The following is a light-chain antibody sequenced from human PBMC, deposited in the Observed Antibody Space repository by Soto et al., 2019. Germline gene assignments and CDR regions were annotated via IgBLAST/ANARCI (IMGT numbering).Light chain of an antibody. J-gene: IGKJ1*01. CDR2: WAS. V-gene: IGKV4-1*01. CDR1: QSVLFSTNNKDY. Sequence: DIVMTQSPDSLAVSLGERATINCKSSQSVLFSTNNKDYLAWYQQKPGQPPRLLIYWASTRASGVPDRFTGSESATDFTLTISSLQAEDVAVYSCQQFYSSPRPFGQGTKVEI. CDR3: QQFYSSPRP.